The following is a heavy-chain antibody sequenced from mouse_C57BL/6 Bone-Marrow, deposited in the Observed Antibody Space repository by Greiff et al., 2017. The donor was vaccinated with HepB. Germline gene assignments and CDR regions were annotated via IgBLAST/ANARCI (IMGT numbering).Heavy chain of an antibody. J-gene: IGHJ1*03. D-gene: IGHD1-1*01. CDR2: ISSGSSTI. Sequence: EVKLMESGGGLVKPGGSLKLSCAASGFTFSDYGMHWVRQAPEKGLEWVAYISSGSSTIYYADTVKGRFTISRDNAKNTLFLQMTSLRSEDTAMYYCARPYYGSSYPYWYFDVWGTGTTVTVSS. CDR1: GFTFSDYG. V-gene: IGHV5-17*01. CDR3: ARPYYGSSYPYWYFDV.